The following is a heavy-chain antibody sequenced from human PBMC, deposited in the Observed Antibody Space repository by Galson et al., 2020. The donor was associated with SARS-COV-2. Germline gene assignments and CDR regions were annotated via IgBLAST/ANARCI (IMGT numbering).Heavy chain of an antibody. CDR2: IYASGST. Sequence: SETLSLTCTVSGGSISNYYWSCIRQPAGKGLEWIGRIYASGSTNYNPSLKSRVTMSVDTSKNQFSLKLTSVTAADTAVDCCARDSTGDRSFDIWGQGTMVTVSS. CDR3: ARDSTGDRSFDI. CDR1: GGSISNYY. D-gene: IGHD7-27*01. V-gene: IGHV4-4*07. J-gene: IGHJ3*02.